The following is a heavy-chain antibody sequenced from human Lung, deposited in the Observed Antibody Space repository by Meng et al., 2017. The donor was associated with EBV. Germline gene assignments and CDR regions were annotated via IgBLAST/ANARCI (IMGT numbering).Heavy chain of an antibody. J-gene: IGHJ4*02. CDR2: ISEDGTNK. Sequence: VRLVGYGRGCVQPGDSPGLYFTASGFPFDSYARYWVRQFPGKGLEWVAVISEDGTNKYYGDSVKGRFTISRNNSKNTVYLQMDSLRTEDTAVYYCVKAYRIYSYGPTDYWGQGTLVTVSS. CDR1: GFPFDSYA. D-gene: IGHD5-18*01. CDR3: VKAYRIYSYGPTDY. V-gene: IGHV3-30-3*01.